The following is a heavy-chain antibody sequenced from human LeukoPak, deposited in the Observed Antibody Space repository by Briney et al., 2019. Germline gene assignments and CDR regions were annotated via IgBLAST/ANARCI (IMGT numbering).Heavy chain of an antibody. Sequence: SETLSLTCTVSGASISTYYWSWIRQAPGKGLEWIAYIYYSGSTNNNPSLKSRVTISGDTSKNQFSLKLSSVTVADTAVYYCARGGFTTPFDYWGQGTLVTVSS. D-gene: IGHD3-10*01. V-gene: IGHV4-59*01. CDR1: GASISTYY. CDR2: IYYSGST. CDR3: ARGGFTTPFDY. J-gene: IGHJ4*02.